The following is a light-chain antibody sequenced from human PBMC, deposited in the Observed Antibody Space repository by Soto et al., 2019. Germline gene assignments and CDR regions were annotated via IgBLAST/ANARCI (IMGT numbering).Light chain of an antibody. Sequence: QSVLTQPASVSGSPGQSITISCTGTSSDVGGYNYVSWYQQHPGKAPKLMIYDVINRPSGVSNRFSGSKSGNTASLTISGLQAEDEADYYCSSYSTSSTPKYVFGTGTKVTVL. J-gene: IGLJ1*01. CDR1: SSDVGGYNY. CDR2: DVI. CDR3: SSYSTSSTPKYV. V-gene: IGLV2-14*01.